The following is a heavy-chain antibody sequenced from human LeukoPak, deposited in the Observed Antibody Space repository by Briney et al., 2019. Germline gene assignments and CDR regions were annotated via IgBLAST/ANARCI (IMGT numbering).Heavy chain of an antibody. D-gene: IGHD2/OR15-2a*01. CDR1: GGSISPHY. J-gene: IGHJ6*02. Sequence: SETLSLTCTVTGGSISPHYWSWIRQSPGRGLDWIGFIHYSGDTKYNPSLKSRVIISVDTSKYHFYLKLGSVTAADTAVYYCARDQSQYLYYGLDVWGQGTTVTGSS. CDR3: ARDQSQYLYYGLDV. CDR2: IHYSGDT. V-gene: IGHV4-59*11.